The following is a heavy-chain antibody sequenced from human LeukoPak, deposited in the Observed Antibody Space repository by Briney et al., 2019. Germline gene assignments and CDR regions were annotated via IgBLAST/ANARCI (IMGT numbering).Heavy chain of an antibody. CDR1: GGSISSYY. D-gene: IGHD5-18*01. Sequence: SETLSLTCTVSGGSISSYYWSWIRQPPGKGLEWIGYIYYSGSTNYNPSLKSRVTISVDTSKNQFSLKLDTVSCKDTAVYYCARAVGYSYPNWFDPWGQGTLVTVSS. V-gene: IGHV4-59*08. CDR3: ARAVGYSYPNWFDP. J-gene: IGHJ5*02. CDR2: IYYSGST.